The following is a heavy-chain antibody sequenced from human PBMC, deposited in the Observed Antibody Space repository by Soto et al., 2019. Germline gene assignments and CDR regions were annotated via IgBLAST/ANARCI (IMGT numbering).Heavy chain of an antibody. CDR2: ISAHNGNT. Sequence: QVHLVQSGAEVKKPGASVKVSCKGSGYGFTTYGITWVRQAPGQGLEWMAWISAHNGNTDYAQNRQGRVTVTRDPSTSTAYMELRSLRSDDTAVYYCARGRYGDYWGQGARVTVSS. CDR3: ARGRYGDY. J-gene: IGHJ4*02. V-gene: IGHV1-18*01. D-gene: IGHD1-1*01. CDR1: GYGFTTYG.